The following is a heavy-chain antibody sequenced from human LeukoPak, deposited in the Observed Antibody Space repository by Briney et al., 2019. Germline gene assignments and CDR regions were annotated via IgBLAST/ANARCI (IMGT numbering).Heavy chain of an antibody. V-gene: IGHV4-59*01. J-gene: IGHJ3*02. D-gene: IGHD5-18*01. CDR3: ARGDTAMVSDAFDI. Sequence: KPSETLSLTCTVSGGSISSYYWSWIRQPPGKGLEWIGYIYYSGSTNYNPSLKSRVTISVDTSKNQFSLKLSSVTAADTAVYYCARGDTAMVSDAFDIWGQGTMVTVSS. CDR1: GGSISSYY. CDR2: IYYSGST.